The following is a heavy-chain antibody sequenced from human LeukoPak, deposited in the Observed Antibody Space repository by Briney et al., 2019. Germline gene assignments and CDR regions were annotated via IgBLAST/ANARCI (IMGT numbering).Heavy chain of an antibody. D-gene: IGHD4-23*01. CDR1: GFTFNTYG. J-gene: IGHJ4*02. CDR3: ARDTFYGGNSGGFDY. Sequence: GGSLRLSCAASGFTFNTYGMRWVRQAPGKGLEWVAVIWYDGSNKYYADSVKGRFTISSDNTKNTVYLQMNSLRAEDTAVYYCARDTFYGGNSGGFDYWGQGTLVTVSS. V-gene: IGHV3-33*01. CDR2: IWYDGSNK.